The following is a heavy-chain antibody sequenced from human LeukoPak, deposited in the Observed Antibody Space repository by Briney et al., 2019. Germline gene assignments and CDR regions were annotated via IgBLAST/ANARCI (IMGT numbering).Heavy chain of an antibody. J-gene: IGHJ4*02. V-gene: IGHV4-39*01. CDR2: ILYSGIT. D-gene: IGHD6-19*01. CDR3: AKHGQWLAYTQH. Sequence: SETLSLTCTVSGASISTNNYWAWIRQPPGKGLEWIGGILYSGITYYNPSLKSRVTVSVDTSKNQFSLKLGSVTAADTAIYYCAKHGQWLAYTQHWGRGTLVTVSP. CDR1: GASISTNNY.